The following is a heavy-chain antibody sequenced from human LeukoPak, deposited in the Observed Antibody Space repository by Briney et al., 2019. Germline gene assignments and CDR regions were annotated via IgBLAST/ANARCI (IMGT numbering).Heavy chain of an antibody. CDR3: ARDEGLRHWYFDL. CDR1: GYTFTSYY. Sequence: ASVKVSCKASGYTFTSYYMHWVRQAPGQGLEWMGIINPSGGSTSHAQKFQGRVTMTRDTSTSTVYMELSSLRSEDTAVYYCARDEGLRHWYFDLWGRGTLVTV. J-gene: IGHJ2*01. CDR2: INPSGGST. D-gene: IGHD4-17*01. V-gene: IGHV1-46*01.